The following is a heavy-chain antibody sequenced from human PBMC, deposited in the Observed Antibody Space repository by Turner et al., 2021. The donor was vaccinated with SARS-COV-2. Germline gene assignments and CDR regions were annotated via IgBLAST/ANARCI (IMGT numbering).Heavy chain of an antibody. V-gene: IGHV1-2*02. CDR2: INPNSGDT. CDR1: GYTIPGYY. Sequence: QVQLVQSGPEVKKPGASVKVSCKASGYTIPGYYLHWVRQAPGQGLEWMGWINPNSGDTKYAQKFQGGVTMTRDTSINTAYMELNRLTSDDTAVYYCARASHWAYDYWGQGTLVTVSS. D-gene: IGHD7-27*01. CDR3: ARASHWAYDY. J-gene: IGHJ4*02.